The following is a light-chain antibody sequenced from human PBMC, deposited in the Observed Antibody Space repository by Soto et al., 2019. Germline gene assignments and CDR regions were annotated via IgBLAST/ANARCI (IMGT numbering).Light chain of an antibody. CDR1: SSDVGSYNL. J-gene: IGLJ3*02. V-gene: IGLV2-23*02. CDR2: EVI. CDR3: CSYAGSSTVV. Sequence: QSALTQPASVSGSPGQSITISCTGTSSDVGSYNLVSWYQQHPGKAPKLILYEVIKRPSGISNRFSGSKSGNAASLTISGLQAEDEADYYCCSYAGSSTVVFGGGTKVTVL.